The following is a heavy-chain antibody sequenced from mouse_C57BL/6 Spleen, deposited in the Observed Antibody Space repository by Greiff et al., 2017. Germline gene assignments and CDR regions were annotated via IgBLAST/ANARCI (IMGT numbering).Heavy chain of an antibody. CDR2: ISNGGGST. CDR3: ARHLPGDYDYAMDY. V-gene: IGHV5-12*01. J-gene: IGHJ4*01. D-gene: IGHD2-1*01. CDR1: GFTFSDYY. Sequence: DVMLVESGGGLVQPGGSLKLSCAASGFTFSDYYMYWVRQTPEKRLEWVAYISNGGGSTYYPDTVKGRFTISRDNAKNTLYLQMSRLKSEDTAMYYCARHLPGDYDYAMDYWGQGTSVTVSS.